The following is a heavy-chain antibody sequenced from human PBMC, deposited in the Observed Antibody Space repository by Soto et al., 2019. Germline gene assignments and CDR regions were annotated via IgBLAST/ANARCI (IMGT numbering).Heavy chain of an antibody. J-gene: IGHJ5*02. CDR1: GGSISSGGYY. V-gene: IGHV4-31*03. CDR3: ARDLIYGDYRWFDP. CDR2: IYYSGST. Sequence: SDTLSLTCTVSGGSISSGGYYWSWIRQHPGKGLEWIGYIYYSGSTYYNPSLKSRVTISVDTSKNQFSLKLSSVTAADTAVYYCARDLIYGDYRWFDPWGQGTLVTV. D-gene: IGHD4-17*01.